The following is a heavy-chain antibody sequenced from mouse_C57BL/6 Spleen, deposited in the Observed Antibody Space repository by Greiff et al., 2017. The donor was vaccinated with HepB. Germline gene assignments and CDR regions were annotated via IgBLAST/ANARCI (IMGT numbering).Heavy chain of an antibody. CDR3: ARQNWDWFAY. CDR2: ISGGGGNT. V-gene: IGHV5-9*01. J-gene: IGHJ3*01. CDR1: GFTFSSYT. D-gene: IGHD4-1*01. Sequence: EVKLVESGGGLVKPGGSLKLSCAASGFTFSSYTMSWVRQTPEKRLEWVATISGGGGNTYYPDSVKGRFTISRDNAKNTLYLQMSSLRSEDTALYYCARQNWDWFAYWGQGTLVTVSA.